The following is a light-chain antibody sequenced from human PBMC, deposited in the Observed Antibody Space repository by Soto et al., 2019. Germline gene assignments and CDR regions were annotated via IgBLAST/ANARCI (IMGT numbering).Light chain of an antibody. CDR2: EVT. J-gene: IGLJ2*01. Sequence: QSALTQPASVSGSPGQSITISCTGTRSDVGRYNYVSWYQQHPGKAPKLLIYEVTYRPSGVSTRFSASKSDSTASLTISGIQAEDEADYYCSSYSTTSSPHVLFGGGTKLTVL. V-gene: IGLV2-14*01. CDR3: SSYSTTSSPHVL. CDR1: RSDVGRYNY.